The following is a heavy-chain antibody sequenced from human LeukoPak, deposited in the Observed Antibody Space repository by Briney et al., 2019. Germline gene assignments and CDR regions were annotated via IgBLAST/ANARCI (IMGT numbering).Heavy chain of an antibody. Sequence: HGESLKISCAASGIIVSRYWMTWVRQAPGKGLEWVADIKEDGSEKHYVDSVKGRFTISRDNAENSLYLQMNSLRAEDTAIYYCARDLGVCSGGTCYPVYDYWGQGIPVTVSS. J-gene: IGHJ4*02. CDR2: IKEDGSEK. V-gene: IGHV3-7*01. CDR3: ARDLGVCSGGTCYPVYDY. CDR1: GIIVSRYW. D-gene: IGHD2-15*01.